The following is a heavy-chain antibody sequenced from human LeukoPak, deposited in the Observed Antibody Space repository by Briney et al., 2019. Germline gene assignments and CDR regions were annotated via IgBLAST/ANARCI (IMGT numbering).Heavy chain of an antibody. CDR1: GFTFSSYG. CDR2: IWYDGSNK. Sequence: GGSLRLSCAASGFTFSSYGMHWVRQAPGRGLEWVAVIWYDGSNKYYADSVKGRFTISRDNSKNTLYLQMNSLRAEDTAVYYCARDREVAARLSGGVDYWGQGTLVTVSS. CDR3: ARDREVAARLSGGVDY. D-gene: IGHD2-8*02. J-gene: IGHJ4*02. V-gene: IGHV3-33*01.